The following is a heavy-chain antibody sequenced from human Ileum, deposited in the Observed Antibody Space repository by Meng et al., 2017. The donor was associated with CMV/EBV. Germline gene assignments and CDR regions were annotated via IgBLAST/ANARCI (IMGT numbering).Heavy chain of an antibody. V-gene: IGHV3-48*03. CDR1: GFTFSTYE. CDR2: ISGSGNTI. J-gene: IGHJ4*02. Sequence: GGSLRLSCAASGFTFSTYEMNWVRQAPGKGLEWVSHISGSGNTIYYADSAEGRFTISRDNAKNSLYLQMNSLRAEDTAVYYCAREGYSYGSKSYFDYWGQGTLVTVSS. CDR3: AREGYSYGSKSYFDY. D-gene: IGHD5-18*01.